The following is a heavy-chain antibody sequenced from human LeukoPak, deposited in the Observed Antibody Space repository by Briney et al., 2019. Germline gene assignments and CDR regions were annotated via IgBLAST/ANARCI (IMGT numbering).Heavy chain of an antibody. CDR3: ASVDYYDSSGYRDY. J-gene: IGHJ4*02. V-gene: IGHV1-2*06. CDR1: GYTFTGYY. CDR2: INPNSGGT. D-gene: IGHD3-22*01. Sequence: GASVKVSCKXSGYTFTGYYMHWVRQAPGQGLERMGRINPNSGGTNYAQKFQGRVTMTRDTSISTAYMELSRLRSDDTAVYYCASVDYYDSSGYRDYWGQGTLVTVSS.